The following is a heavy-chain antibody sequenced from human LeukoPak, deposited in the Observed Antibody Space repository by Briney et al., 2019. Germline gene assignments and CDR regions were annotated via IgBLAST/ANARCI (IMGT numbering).Heavy chain of an antibody. Sequence: GGSLRLSCAASAFTCSSFAMRWVRQAPGKGLEGVSSISVNGVGKYYPGRVKGRSAISRDNSKNALNLQMTSLRVEDTAVYYCAKRGSTTYHFDYWGQGTLVIVSS. CDR1: AFTCSSFA. J-gene: IGHJ4*02. D-gene: IGHD2-2*01. V-gene: IGHV3-23*01. CDR2: ISVNGVGK. CDR3: AKRGSTTYHFDY.